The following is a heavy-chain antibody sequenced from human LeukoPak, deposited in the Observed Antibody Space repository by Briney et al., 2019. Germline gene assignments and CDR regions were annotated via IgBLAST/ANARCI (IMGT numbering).Heavy chain of an antibody. V-gene: IGHV1-2*02. CDR2: INPNSGGT. Sequence: ASVKVSCKASGYTFAGYYMHWVRQAPGQGLEWMGWINPNSGGTNYAQKFQGRVTMTRDTSISTAYMELSRLRSDDTAVYYCARDRYLVGATGGDAFDIWGQGTMVTVSS. D-gene: IGHD1-26*01. CDR3: ARDRYLVGATGGDAFDI. J-gene: IGHJ3*02. CDR1: GYTFAGYY.